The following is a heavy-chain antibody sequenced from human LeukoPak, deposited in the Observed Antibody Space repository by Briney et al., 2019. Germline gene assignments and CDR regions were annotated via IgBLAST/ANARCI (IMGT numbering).Heavy chain of an antibody. Sequence: PGGSLRLSCAASGFSSSRYYMSWVRQAPGKGLEWVSVLFSGGETYYADSVKDRFSISRDRSRETLFLQMNSLRADDTAVYYCARQGYDSGFDYWGHGTMVTVSS. J-gene: IGHJ4*01. V-gene: IGHV3-66*04. D-gene: IGHD5-12*01. CDR2: LFSGGET. CDR1: GFSSSRYY. CDR3: ARQGYDSGFDY.